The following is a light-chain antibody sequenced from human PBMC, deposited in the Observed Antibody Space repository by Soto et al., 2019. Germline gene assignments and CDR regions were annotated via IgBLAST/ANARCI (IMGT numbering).Light chain of an antibody. CDR3: QPRGNWRLP. V-gene: IGKV3-11*01. J-gene: IGKJ4*01. CDR2: DAS. CDR1: QSVSRS. Sequence: SLPYRASQSVSRSLAWYQQKPGQAPRLLVYDASNRATGIPARFSGSVSGTDFTLTIISLQPEDFALYFCQPRGNWRLPCAGGTKVDIK.